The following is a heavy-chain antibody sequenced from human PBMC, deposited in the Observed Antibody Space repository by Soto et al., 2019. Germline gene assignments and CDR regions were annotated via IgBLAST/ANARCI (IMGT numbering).Heavy chain of an antibody. CDR2: INHSGST. V-gene: IGHV4-34*01. J-gene: IGHJ4*02. CDR1: GGSFSGYY. Sequence: SETLSLTCAVYGGSFSGYYWSWIRQPPGKGLEWIGEINHSGSTNYNPSLKSRVTISVDTSKNQFSLKLSSVTAADTAVYYCASDYRYCSGGSCYPPKFDYWGQGTLVTVSS. CDR3: ASDYRYCSGGSCYPPKFDY. D-gene: IGHD2-15*01.